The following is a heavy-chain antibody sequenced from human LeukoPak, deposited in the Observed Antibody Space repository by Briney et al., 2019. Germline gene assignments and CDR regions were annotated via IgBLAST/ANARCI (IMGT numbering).Heavy chain of an antibody. J-gene: IGHJ3*02. CDR1: GGSINSYY. CDR3: ARQTYSHDAFDI. V-gene: IGHV4-59*08. CDR2: IYYSGSA. D-gene: IGHD2-15*01. Sequence: SETLSLTCTVSGGSINSYYWSWIRQPPGKGLEWIGYIYYSGSASYNPSLKSRVTISVDTSKNQFSLKLSSVTAADTALYFCARQTYSHDAFDIWGQGTMVTVSS.